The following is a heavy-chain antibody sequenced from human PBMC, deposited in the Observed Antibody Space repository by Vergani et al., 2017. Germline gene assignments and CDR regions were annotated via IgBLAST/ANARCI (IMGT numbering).Heavy chain of an antibody. CDR3: AKGKSYYDFWSGYYAFDY. CDR1: GFAFTSYW. CDR2: IKEDGGEK. D-gene: IGHD3-3*01. V-gene: IGHV3-7*01. J-gene: IGHJ4*02. Sequence: EVQLVESGGGLVKPGGSLRLSCAASGFAFTSYWMTWVRQAPGKGLEWVAKIKEDGGEKYYMDSVKGRFIISRDNAKNSLYLQMNSLRAEDTAIYYCAKGKSYYDFWSGYYAFDYWGQGTLVTVSS.